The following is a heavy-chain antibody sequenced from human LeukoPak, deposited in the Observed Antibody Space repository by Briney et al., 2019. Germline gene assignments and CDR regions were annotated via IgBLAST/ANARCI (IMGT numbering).Heavy chain of an antibody. CDR3: ARDLKTAAGTSGGDPSAFDI. CDR2: IYYSGST. J-gene: IGHJ3*02. D-gene: IGHD6-13*01. CDR1: GGSISSYY. Sequence: SETLSLTCTVSGGSISSYYWSWIRQPPGKGLEWIGCIYYSGSTNYNPSLKSRVTISLDTSKNQFSLKLTSVTAADTAVYYCARDLKTAAGTSGGDPSAFDIWGQGTMVTVSS. V-gene: IGHV4-59*01.